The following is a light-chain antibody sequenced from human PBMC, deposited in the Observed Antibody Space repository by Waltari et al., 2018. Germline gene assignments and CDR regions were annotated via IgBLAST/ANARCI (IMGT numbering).Light chain of an antibody. CDR1: QDISNY. J-gene: IGKJ4*01. Sequence: DIQMTQSPSSLSASVGDKVTITCQASQDISNYLNWYQQKPGKAPKLLIYDASNLETGVPSRFSVSGSWTDFTFTISSLQPEDIATYYCQQYDNLPTFGGGTKVEIK. CDR3: QQYDNLPT. CDR2: DAS. V-gene: IGKV1-33*01.